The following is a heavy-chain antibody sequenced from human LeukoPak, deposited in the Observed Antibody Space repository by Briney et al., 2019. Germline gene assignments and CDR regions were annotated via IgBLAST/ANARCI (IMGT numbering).Heavy chain of an antibody. CDR2: ISGSGDNT. Sequence: GGSLRLSCAASGFTFSSHGMSWVRQAPGKGLEWVSTISGSGDNTYYADSVKGRFTISRDNSKNTLYLQMNSLRAEDTAVYYCAKVNTTMIVVVTPVDYWGQGTLVTASS. V-gene: IGHV3-23*01. J-gene: IGHJ4*02. CDR3: AKVNTTMIVVVTPVDY. D-gene: IGHD3-22*01. CDR1: GFTFSSHG.